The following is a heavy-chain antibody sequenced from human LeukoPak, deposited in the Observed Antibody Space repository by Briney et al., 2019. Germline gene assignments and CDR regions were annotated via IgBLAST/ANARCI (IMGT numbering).Heavy chain of an antibody. CDR3: AGSQYCGGDCYSGGWFDP. V-gene: IGHV1-18*01. CDR1: GYTFTSYG. Sequence: ASVKVSCKASGYTFTSYGISWVRQAPGQGLEWMGWISAYNGNTNYAQKLQGRVTMTTDTSTSTAYMELRSLRSDDTAVYYCAGSQYCGGDCYSGGWFDPWGQGTLVTVSS. J-gene: IGHJ5*02. CDR2: ISAYNGNT. D-gene: IGHD2-21*02.